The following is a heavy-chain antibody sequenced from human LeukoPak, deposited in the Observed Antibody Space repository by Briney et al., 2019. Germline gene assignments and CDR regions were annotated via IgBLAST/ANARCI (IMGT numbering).Heavy chain of an antibody. Sequence: PGGSLRLSCAASGSAFSRYLMHWVRHAPGKGLVWVSRIQTDEKDTTYADSVKGRFTISRDNAKNTLYLQMDSLRVDEDTAVYYCARAAGNTYAMDVWGKGTTVTVSS. CDR2: IQTDEKDT. J-gene: IGHJ6*03. V-gene: IGHV3-74*03. D-gene: IGHD2/OR15-2a*01. CDR3: ARAAGNTYAMDV. CDR1: GSAFSRYL.